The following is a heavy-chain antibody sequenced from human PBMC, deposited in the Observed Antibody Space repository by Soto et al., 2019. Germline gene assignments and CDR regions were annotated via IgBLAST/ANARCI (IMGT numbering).Heavy chain of an antibody. CDR3: AIRPH. V-gene: IGHV1-69*13. CDR2: IIPIFGTA. J-gene: IGHJ4*02. Sequence: ASVKVSCKASGYSFTTYAMHWVRQAPGQGLEWMGGIIPIFGTANYAQKFQDRVTITADESTSTAYMELSSLRSEDTAVYYCAIRPHWGQGTLVTVSS. CDR1: GYSFTTYA.